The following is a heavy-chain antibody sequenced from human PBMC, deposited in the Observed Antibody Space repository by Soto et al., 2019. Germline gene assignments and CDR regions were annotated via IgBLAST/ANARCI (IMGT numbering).Heavy chain of an antibody. J-gene: IGHJ4*02. CDR1: GDTFSSYS. CDR2: IIPILGTP. Sequence: SVKVSCKASGDTFSSYSISWVRQAPGQGLEWMGGIIPILGTPNYAQKFQGRVTITADKSTSTAYMELSSLRSEDTAVYYCARERSRYDRSGYYRPDYWGQGTLVTVSS. D-gene: IGHD3-22*01. CDR3: ARERSRYDRSGYYRPDY. V-gene: IGHV1-69*10.